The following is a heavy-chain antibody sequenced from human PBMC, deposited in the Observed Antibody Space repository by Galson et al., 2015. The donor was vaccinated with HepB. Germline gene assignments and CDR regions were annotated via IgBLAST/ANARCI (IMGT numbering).Heavy chain of an antibody. D-gene: IGHD1-1*01. J-gene: IGHJ4*02. CDR2: TYYRSKWYN. CDR1: GDSVSSDSAA. Sequence: CAISGDSVSSDSAAYNWIRQSPSRGLEWLGRTYYRSKWYNDYAISVKSRITINPDTSKNQFSLQLNSVTPEDTAVYYCARGNDHFDYWGQGTLVTVSS. CDR3: ARGNDHFDY. V-gene: IGHV6-1*01.